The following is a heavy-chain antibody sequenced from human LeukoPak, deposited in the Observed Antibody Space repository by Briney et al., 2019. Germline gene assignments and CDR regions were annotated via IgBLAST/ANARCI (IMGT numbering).Heavy chain of an antibody. CDR2: INPSGGST. CDR1: GYRFTSYD. D-gene: IGHD2-2*01. Sequence: GASVKVSCKASGYRFTSYDMHWVRQAPGQGLEWMGIINPSGGSTSYAQRFQGRVAMTRDTSTTTVYMELSRLTSGDTAVYYCARDPKSQLLLDYWGQGTLVTVSS. CDR3: ARDPKSQLLLDY. V-gene: IGHV1-46*01. J-gene: IGHJ4*02.